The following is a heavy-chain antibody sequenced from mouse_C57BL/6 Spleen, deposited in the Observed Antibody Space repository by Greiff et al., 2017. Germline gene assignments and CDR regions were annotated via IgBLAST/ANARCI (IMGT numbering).Heavy chain of an antibody. CDR3: ARHWWDY. J-gene: IGHJ2*01. V-gene: IGHV5-17*01. Sequence: EVMLVESGGGLVTPGGSLKLSCAASGFTFSDYGMHWVRQAPEKGLEWVAYISSGSSTIYYADTVKGRFTISRDNAKNPLFLQMTSLRSEDTAMYYCARHWWDYWGQGTTLTVSS. CDR2: ISSGSSTI. CDR1: GFTFSDYG. D-gene: IGHD1-1*02.